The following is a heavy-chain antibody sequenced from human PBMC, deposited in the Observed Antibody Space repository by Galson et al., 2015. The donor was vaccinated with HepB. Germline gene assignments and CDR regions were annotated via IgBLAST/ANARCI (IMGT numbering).Heavy chain of an antibody. J-gene: IGHJ4*02. CDR2: IYYSGST. Sequence: ETLSLTCTVSGGSISSSSYYWGWIRQPPGKGLEWIGSIYYSGSTYYNPSLKSRVTISVDTSKNQFSLKLSSVTAADTAVYYCATYGSGPMEGDYWGQGTLVTVSS. D-gene: IGHD3-10*01. CDR3: ATYGSGPMEGDY. V-gene: IGHV4-39*01. CDR1: GGSISSSSYY.